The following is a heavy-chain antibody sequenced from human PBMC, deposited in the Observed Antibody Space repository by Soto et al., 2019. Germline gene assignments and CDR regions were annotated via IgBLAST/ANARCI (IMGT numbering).Heavy chain of an antibody. D-gene: IGHD2-8*01. CDR1: GGSISSSNYY. CDR3: ARGPCLYCTNGVASGYYYYYMDV. V-gene: IGHV4-39*07. J-gene: IGHJ6*03. Sequence: SETLSLTCTVSGGSISSSNYYWGWIRQPPGKGLEWIGEINHSGSTYYNPSLKSRVTISVDTSKNQFSLKLSSVTAADTAVYYCARGPCLYCTNGVASGYYYYYMDVWGKGTTVTVSS. CDR2: INHSGST.